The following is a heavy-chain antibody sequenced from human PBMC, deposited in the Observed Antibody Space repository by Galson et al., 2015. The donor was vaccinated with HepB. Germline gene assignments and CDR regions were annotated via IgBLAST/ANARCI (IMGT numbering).Heavy chain of an antibody. CDR1: GFTFTGYY. D-gene: IGHD1-26*01. CDR2: INPNTGGT. J-gene: IGHJ4*02. V-gene: IGHV1-2*02. Sequence: SVKVSCKASGFTFTGYYLHWLRQAPGQGLEWMGWINPNTGGTNYAQKFQGRVTMTRDTSIRTAYMDLSRLTSDDTAVYYCARDGLGGAQWWGQGTLVTVSS. CDR3: ARDGLGGAQW.